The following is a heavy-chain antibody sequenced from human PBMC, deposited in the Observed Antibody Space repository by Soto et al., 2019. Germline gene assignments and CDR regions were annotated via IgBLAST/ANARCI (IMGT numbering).Heavy chain of an antibody. V-gene: IGHV3-30*18. CDR3: AKALGTWIQLWLDAVYI. D-gene: IGHD5-18*01. J-gene: IGHJ3*02. CDR1: GFTFSSYG. CDR2: ISYDGSNK. Sequence: QVQLVESGGGVVQPGRSLRLSCAASGFTFSSYGMHWVRQAPGKGLEWVAVISYDGSNKYYADSVKGRFTISRDNSKNLLYLQMNSLRAEYTAVYYCAKALGTWIQLWLDAVYIWGQGTMVTVSS.